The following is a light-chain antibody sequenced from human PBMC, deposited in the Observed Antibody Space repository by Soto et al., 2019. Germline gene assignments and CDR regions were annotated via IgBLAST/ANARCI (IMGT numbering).Light chain of an antibody. J-gene: IGLJ1*01. CDR1: SGDVGAYDY. Sequence: QSVLTQPPSASGSPGQSVTISCTGTSGDVGAYDYVSWYQQHPGKAPKLLIYEVTKRPLGVPDRFSGSKSGNAASLTVSGLQAEDEAEYYCSSYAGRNYPYVFGTGTKVTVL. CDR3: SSYAGRNYPYV. CDR2: EVT. V-gene: IGLV2-8*01.